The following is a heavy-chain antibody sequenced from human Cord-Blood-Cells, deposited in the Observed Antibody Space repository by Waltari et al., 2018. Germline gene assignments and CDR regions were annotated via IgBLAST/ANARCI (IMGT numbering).Heavy chain of an antibody. CDR2: IYHSGST. CDR3: ARGNYMDV. CDR1: GYSISSGYY. Sequence: QVQLQESGPGLVKPSETLSLTCTVSGYSISSGYYWGWSRQPPGKGLEWIGSIYHSGSTYYNPSLKSRVTISVDTSKNQFSLKLSSVTAADTAVYYCARGNYMDVWGKGTTVTVSS. J-gene: IGHJ6*03. V-gene: IGHV4-38-2*02.